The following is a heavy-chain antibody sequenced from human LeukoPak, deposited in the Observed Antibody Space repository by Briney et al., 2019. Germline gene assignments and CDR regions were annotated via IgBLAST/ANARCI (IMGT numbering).Heavy chain of an antibody. Sequence: PGGSLRLSCAASGFTFDDYAMHWVRQAPGKGLEWVSGISWNSNSIGYADSVKGRFTISRDNANNSLYLQMNSLRTEDTALYYCAKAPGTYPADVFDIWGQGTMITVSS. V-gene: IGHV3-9*01. CDR2: ISWNSNSI. J-gene: IGHJ3*02. CDR1: GFTFDDYA. CDR3: AKAPGTYPADVFDI.